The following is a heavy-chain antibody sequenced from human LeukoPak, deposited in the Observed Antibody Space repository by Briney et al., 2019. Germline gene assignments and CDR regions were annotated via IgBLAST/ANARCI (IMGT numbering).Heavy chain of an antibody. V-gene: IGHV4-59*01. CDR1: GGSISNYY. CDR2: VYYTGST. CDR3: ARGAMATTPFFDY. J-gene: IGHJ4*02. D-gene: IGHD5-24*01. Sequence: SETLSLTCPVSGGSISNYYYWTWIRQPPGKGLEWIGYVYYTGSTNFNPSLKSRVTMSLDTSRNQFSLKLTSLTAADTAVYYCARGAMATTPFFDYWGQGTLVTVSS.